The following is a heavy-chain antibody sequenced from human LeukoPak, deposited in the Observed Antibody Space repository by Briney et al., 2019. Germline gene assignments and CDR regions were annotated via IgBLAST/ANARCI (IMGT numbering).Heavy chain of an antibody. V-gene: IGHV4-59*01. CDR1: GGSISNYY. CDR2: VYYTGST. CDR3: ARGAMATTPFFDY. J-gene: IGHJ4*02. D-gene: IGHD5-24*01. Sequence: SETLSLTCPVSGGSISNYYYWTWIRQPPGKGLEWIGYVYYTGSTNFNPSLKSRVTMSLDTSRNQFSLKLTSLTAADTAVYYCARGAMATTPFFDYWGQGTLVTVSS.